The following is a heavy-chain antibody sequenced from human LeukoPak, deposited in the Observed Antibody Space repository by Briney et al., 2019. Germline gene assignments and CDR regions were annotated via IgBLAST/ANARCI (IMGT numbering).Heavy chain of an antibody. CDR1: GFTFSSYS. CDR2: ISSSSSYI. J-gene: IGHJ4*02. Sequence: GGSLRLSCAASGFTFSSYSMNWVRQAPGKGLEWVSSISSSSSYIYYADSVKGRFTISRDNAKNSLYLQMNSLRAEDTAVYYCARVGFSGYDEFDYWGQGTLVTVSS. D-gene: IGHD5-12*01. CDR3: ARVGFSGYDEFDY. V-gene: IGHV3-21*01.